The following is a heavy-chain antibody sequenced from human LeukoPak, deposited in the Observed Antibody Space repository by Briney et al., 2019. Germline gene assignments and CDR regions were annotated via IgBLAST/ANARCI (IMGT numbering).Heavy chain of an antibody. CDR3: ARCGVGVAAAAANC. D-gene: IGHD6-13*01. CDR1: GFTLSSYW. Sequence: GGSLRLSCAASGFTLSSYWMSWVRQAPGKGLEWVANIKQDGSAIYYVDSVKGRFTISRDNAKNSQYLQMNSLRAEDTAVYYCARCGVGVAAAAANCWGQGTLLTVSS. CDR2: IKQDGSAI. J-gene: IGHJ4*02. V-gene: IGHV3-7*01.